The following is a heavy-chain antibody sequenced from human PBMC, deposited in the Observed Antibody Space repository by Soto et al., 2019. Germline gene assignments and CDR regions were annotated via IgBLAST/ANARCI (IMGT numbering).Heavy chain of an antibody. CDR1: GFTFSSYW. CDR2: INSDGSST. J-gene: IGHJ2*01. V-gene: IGHV3-74*01. D-gene: IGHD1-26*01. CDR3: ARVYYRAWYFDL. Sequence: GGSLRLSCAASGFTFSSYWMHWVRQAPGKGLVWVSRINSDGSSTSYADSVKGRFTISRDNAKNTLYLQMNSLRAEDTAVYYCARVYYRAWYFDLWGRGTLVTVSS.